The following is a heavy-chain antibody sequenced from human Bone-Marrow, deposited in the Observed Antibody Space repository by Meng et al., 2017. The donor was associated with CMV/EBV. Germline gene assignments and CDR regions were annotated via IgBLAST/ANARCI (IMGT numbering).Heavy chain of an antibody. V-gene: IGHV4-59*01. J-gene: IGHJ6*02. CDR2: IYYSGST. CDR3: ARDPRHGMDV. Sequence: GSLRLSCTVSGGSISSYYWSWIRQPPGKGLEWIGYIYYSGSTNYNPSLKSRVTISVDTSKNQFSLKLSSVTAADTAVYYCARDPRHGMDVWGQGTTVTVS. CDR1: GGSISSYY.